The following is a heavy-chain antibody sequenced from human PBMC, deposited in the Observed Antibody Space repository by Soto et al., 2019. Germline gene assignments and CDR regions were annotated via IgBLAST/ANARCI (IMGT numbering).Heavy chain of an antibody. V-gene: IGHV1-46*01. J-gene: IGHJ1*01. CDR2: TNPGDGGT. D-gene: IGHD4-17*01. Sequence: QVQLVQSGADVRKPGASMKVSCTTSGYNFINHFIHWVRQAPGQGLEWMGVTNPGDGGTRHAQKFQGRPAMTRGTSTNTVYMDLSNLRSEDTAVYYCARAVYALGEYGVSYCDTGGQGTVVSVSS. CDR1: GYNFINHF. CDR3: ARAVYALGEYGVSYCDT.